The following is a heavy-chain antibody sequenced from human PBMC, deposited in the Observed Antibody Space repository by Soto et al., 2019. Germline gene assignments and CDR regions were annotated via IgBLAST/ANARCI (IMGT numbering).Heavy chain of an antibody. CDR1: GFTFSSYA. CDR2: ISGSGGST. Sequence: GGSLRLSCAASGFTFSSYAMSWARQAPGKGLEWVSAISGSGGSTYYADSVKGRFTISRDNSKNTLYLQMNSLRAEDTAVYYCAKYDFLSLVGGPFDPWGQGTLVTVSS. V-gene: IGHV3-23*01. CDR3: AKYDFLSLVGGPFDP. J-gene: IGHJ5*02. D-gene: IGHD3-3*01.